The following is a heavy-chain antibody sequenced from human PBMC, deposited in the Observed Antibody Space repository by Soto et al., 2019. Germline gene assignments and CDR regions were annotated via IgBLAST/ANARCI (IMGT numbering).Heavy chain of an antibody. Sequence: EVQLVESGGGLVKPGGSLRLSCAASGFTFSSYSMNWVRQAPGKGLEWVSSISSSSSYIYYADSVKGRFTISRDNAKNSLYLQMNSLRAEDTAVYYCARAWGDYSNLERSYYYYYYMDVWGKGTTVTVSS. CDR1: GFTFSSYS. CDR3: ARAWGDYSNLERSYYYYYYMDV. D-gene: IGHD4-4*01. J-gene: IGHJ6*03. V-gene: IGHV3-21*01. CDR2: ISSSSSYI.